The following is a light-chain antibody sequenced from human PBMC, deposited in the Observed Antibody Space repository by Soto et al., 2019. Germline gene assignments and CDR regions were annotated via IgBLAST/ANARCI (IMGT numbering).Light chain of an antibody. V-gene: IGLV2-23*01. CDR1: SSDVGNYNL. J-gene: IGLJ3*02. CDR3: CSYAGRIAWV. CDR2: KDT. Sequence: QSALTQPASVSGSPGQSITISCSGTSSDVGNYNLVSWYQQHPGNAHKLMIYKDTKRPSGVSHLFSGSMSGHTASLKISGLQAEDEAYYYCCSYAGRIAWVFGGGTKLTVL.